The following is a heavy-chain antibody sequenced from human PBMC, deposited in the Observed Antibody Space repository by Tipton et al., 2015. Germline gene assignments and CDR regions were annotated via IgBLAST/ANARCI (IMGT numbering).Heavy chain of an antibody. CDR2: IYFSGTT. V-gene: IGHV4-38-2*01. Sequence: GLVKPSETLSLTCAVSGYSISSDYYWGWIRQPPGKGLEWIGSIYFSGTTYYNPSLKSRVTISIDRFKNQFSLKLSSVTASDTAVYYCARARGRHGGLFDSWGQGILVTVSS. D-gene: IGHD4-23*01. J-gene: IGHJ4*02. CDR3: ARARGRHGGLFDS. CDR1: GYSISSDYY.